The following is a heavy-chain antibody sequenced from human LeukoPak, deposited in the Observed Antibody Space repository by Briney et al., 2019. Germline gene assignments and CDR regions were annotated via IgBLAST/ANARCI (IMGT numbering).Heavy chain of an antibody. Sequence: GASVKVSCKASGYTFTKYGVSWVRQAPGQGLEWMGWISAYNGDIKYAQRGKGRVTMTTDTSTSTVYMELRSLRSDDTAVYYCARDPLEGSSSSHWFDPWGQGTLVTVSS. CDR1: GYTFTKYG. CDR2: ISAYNGDI. D-gene: IGHD6-13*01. CDR3: ARDPLEGSSSSHWFDP. J-gene: IGHJ5*02. V-gene: IGHV1-18*01.